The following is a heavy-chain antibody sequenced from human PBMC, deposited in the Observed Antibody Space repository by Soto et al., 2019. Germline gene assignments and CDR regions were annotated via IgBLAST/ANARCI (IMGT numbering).Heavy chain of an antibody. CDR2: IIPILRMA. D-gene: IGHD3-10*01. J-gene: IGHJ4*02. Sequence: QVQLVQSGAEVKMPGSSVKVSCTASGGTFTSYTFSWVRQVPGQGLEWMGRIIPILRMADFAQKFQGRVTITADESTSTVYMKLSRLRSEDTAVYYCATSYGSGSAHFDYWGQGTLVTVS. V-gene: IGHV1-69*02. CDR1: GGTFTSYT. CDR3: ATSYGSGSAHFDY.